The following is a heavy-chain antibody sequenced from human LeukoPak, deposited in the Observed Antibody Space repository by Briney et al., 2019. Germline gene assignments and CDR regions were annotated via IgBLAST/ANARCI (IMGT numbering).Heavy chain of an antibody. Sequence: GGSLRLSCAASGFTFSSYAMSWVRQAPGKGLEWVSSIGSSSSYIYYADSVKGRFTISRDNAKNSLYLQMNSLRAEDTAVYYCAGGIVGADYWGQGTLVTVSS. CDR2: IGSSSSYI. CDR3: AGGIVGADY. D-gene: IGHD1-26*01. J-gene: IGHJ4*02. V-gene: IGHV3-21*01. CDR1: GFTFSSYA.